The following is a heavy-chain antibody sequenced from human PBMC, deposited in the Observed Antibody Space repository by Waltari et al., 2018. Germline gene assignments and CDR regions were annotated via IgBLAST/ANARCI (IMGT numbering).Heavy chain of an antibody. D-gene: IGHD2-21*01. V-gene: IGHV5-51*01. Sequence: EVQLVQSGAEVKKPGESLKISCKGSGYSFATYWIGWVRQMPGKGLEWIVIIYPSDADTAYSPSFEGQVTISADKSISTAYLQWSSLKASDSAMYYCARADGGNWAFHIWGQGTMVTVSS. CDR2: IYPSDADT. J-gene: IGHJ3*02. CDR3: ARADGGNWAFHI. CDR1: GYSFATYW.